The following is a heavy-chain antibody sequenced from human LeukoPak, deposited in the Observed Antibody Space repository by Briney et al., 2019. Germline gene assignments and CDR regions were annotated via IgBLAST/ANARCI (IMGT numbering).Heavy chain of an antibody. CDR3: ARGATYAYYQDY. V-gene: IGHV3-74*01. D-gene: IGHD1-26*01. CDR1: GFTFSSHW. J-gene: IGHJ4*02. CDR2: IKYDASST. Sequence: GGSLRLSCADSGFTFSSHWMHWVRQAPGKRLVWVSRIKYDASSTSYADSVKGQFTISRDNAKNTLYLQMNSLRAEDTAVYYCARGATYAYYQDYWGQGTLVTVSS.